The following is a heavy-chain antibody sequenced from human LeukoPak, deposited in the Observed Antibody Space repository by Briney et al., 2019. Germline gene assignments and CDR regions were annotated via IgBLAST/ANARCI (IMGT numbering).Heavy chain of an antibody. V-gene: IGHV3-66*01. J-gene: IGHJ5*02. Sequence: PGGSLRLSCAASGFSFSSYAMSWVRQAPGKGLEWVSVIYSGGSTYYADSVKGRFTISRDNSKNTLYLQMNSLRAEDTAVYYCAREKAGDYAWFDPWGRGTLVTVSS. D-gene: IGHD4-17*01. CDR3: AREKAGDYAWFDP. CDR1: GFSFSSYA. CDR2: IYSGGST.